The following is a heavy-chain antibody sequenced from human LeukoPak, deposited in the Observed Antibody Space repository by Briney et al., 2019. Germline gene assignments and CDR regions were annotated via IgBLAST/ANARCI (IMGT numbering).Heavy chain of an antibody. CDR1: GGSISSHY. D-gene: IGHD4-11*01. Sequence: SETLSLTCTVSGGSISSHYWSWIRQPPGKGLEWIGYIYYSGSTNYNPSLKSRVTISVDTSKNQFSLKLSSVTAADTAVYYCARVDPSNYALDYWGQGTLVTVSS. CDR2: IYYSGST. V-gene: IGHV4-59*11. CDR3: ARVDPSNYALDY. J-gene: IGHJ4*02.